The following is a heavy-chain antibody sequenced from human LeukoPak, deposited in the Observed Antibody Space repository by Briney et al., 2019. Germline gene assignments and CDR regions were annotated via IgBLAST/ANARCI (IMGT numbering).Heavy chain of an antibody. Sequence: GGSLRLSCAASGFTFSDYYMSWIRQAPGKGLEWVSYISSSGSTIYYADSVKGRFTISRDNAKNSLYLQMNSLRAEDTAVYYCAGGLVAATRPEYFQHWGQGTLVTVSS. CDR1: GFTFSDYY. J-gene: IGHJ1*01. CDR2: ISSSGSTI. D-gene: IGHD2-15*01. V-gene: IGHV3-11*01. CDR3: AGGLVAATRPEYFQH.